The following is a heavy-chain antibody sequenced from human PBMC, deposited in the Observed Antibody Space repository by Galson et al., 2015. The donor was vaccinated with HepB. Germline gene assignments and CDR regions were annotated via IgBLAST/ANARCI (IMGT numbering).Heavy chain of an antibody. V-gene: IGHV5-51*01. CDR2: IDPDDSDT. CDR1: GYSFTSYW. CDR3: ARHAPPPFYYYGTDV. Sequence: QSGAEVKKPGESLEISCKGSGYSFTSYWIGWVRQMPGKGLEWMGIIDPDDSDTRYSTSFQGQVTISVDKSIGTAYLQWSSLKASDTAIYYCARHAPPPFYYYGTDVWGQGTTVTVSS. J-gene: IGHJ6*02.